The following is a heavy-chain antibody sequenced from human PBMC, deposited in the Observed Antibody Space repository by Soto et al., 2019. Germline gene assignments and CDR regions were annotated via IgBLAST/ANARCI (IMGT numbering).Heavy chain of an antibody. J-gene: IGHJ4*02. CDR2: ITSSGSSI. V-gene: IGHV3-11*01. D-gene: IGHD6-6*01. CDR1: GFTFSDYY. CDR3: ARDKGQLVPADGY. Sequence: LRLSCAASGFTFSDYYMSWIRQAPGKGLEWVSYITSSGSSIYYADSVKGRFTISRDNAKNSLYLQMNSLRAEDTAVYYCARDKGQLVPADGYWGQGTLVTVSS.